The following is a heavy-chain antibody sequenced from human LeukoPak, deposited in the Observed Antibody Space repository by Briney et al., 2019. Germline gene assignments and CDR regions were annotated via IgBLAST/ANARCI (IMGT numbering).Heavy chain of an antibody. V-gene: IGHV3-30*18. D-gene: IGHD6-13*01. CDR1: GFTFINYG. J-gene: IGHJ6*02. Sequence: ERSLRLSCAASGFTFINYGMHWVRQAPGKGLEWVAVISFDGTNKYYADSVKGRFTISRDNSKKTLDLQVNSLRAEDTAVYYCAKSIIAAVGKDYYYAMDAWGQGNTVTVSS. CDR3: AKSIIAAVGKDYYYAMDA. CDR2: ISFDGTNK.